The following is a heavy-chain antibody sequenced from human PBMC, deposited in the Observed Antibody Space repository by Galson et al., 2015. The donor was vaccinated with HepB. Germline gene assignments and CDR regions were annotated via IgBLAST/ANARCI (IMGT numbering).Heavy chain of an antibody. D-gene: IGHD3-22*01. Sequence: SVKVSCKASGGTFSSYAISWVRQAPGQGLEWMGGIIPIFGTANYAQKFQGRVTITADESTSTAYMELSSLRSEDTAVYYCARNYYDSSGYYYGLWFAFDIWGQGTMVTVSS. V-gene: IGHV1-69*13. CDR1: GGTFSSYA. CDR2: IIPIFGTA. J-gene: IGHJ3*02. CDR3: ARNYYDSSGYYYGLWFAFDI.